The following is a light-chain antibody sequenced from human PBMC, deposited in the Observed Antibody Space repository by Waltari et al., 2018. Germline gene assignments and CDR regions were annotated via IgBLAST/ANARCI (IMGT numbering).Light chain of an antibody. J-gene: IGLJ2*01. CDR3: SSYAGSKNLV. V-gene: IGLV2-8*01. CDR1: SSAVGGYAL. CDR2: EVT. Sequence: QSALTQPPSASGSPGQSVTLPCPGTSSAVGGYALVSWYQQHPGKAPKLMISEVTKRPSGVPDRFSGSKSGNTASLTVSGLQAEDEADYYCSSYAGSKNLVFGGGTKLTVL.